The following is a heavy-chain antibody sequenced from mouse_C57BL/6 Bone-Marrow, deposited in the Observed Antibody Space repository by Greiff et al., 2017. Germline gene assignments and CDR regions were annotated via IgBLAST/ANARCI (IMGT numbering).Heavy chain of an antibody. J-gene: IGHJ3*01. Sequence: EVKVEESGGGLVKPGGSLKLSCAASGFTFSDYGMHWVRQAPEKGLECVAYISSGSSTIYYADTVKGRFTISRDNAKNTLFLQMTSLRSEDTAMYYCARGTGSPFAYWGQGTLVTVSA. CDR3: ARGTGSPFAY. D-gene: IGHD4-1*01. V-gene: IGHV5-17*01. CDR1: GFTFSDYG. CDR2: ISSGSSTI.